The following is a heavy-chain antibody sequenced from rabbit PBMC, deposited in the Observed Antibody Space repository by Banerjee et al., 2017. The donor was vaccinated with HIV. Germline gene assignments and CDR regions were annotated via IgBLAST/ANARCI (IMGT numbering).Heavy chain of an antibody. J-gene: IGHJ4*01. D-gene: IGHD6-1*01. Sequence: QSLEESGGDLVKPGASLTLTCTASGFSFSSSYYMCWVRQAPGKGLEWIAWIDGGSSGNTYYASWAKGRFTISKTSSTTVTLQMTSLTAADTATYFCARGTGYISYGYTAFNLWGQGTLVTVS. CDR1: GFSFSSSYY. CDR2: IDGGSSGNT. V-gene: IGHV1S40*01. CDR3: ARGTGYISYGYTAFNL.